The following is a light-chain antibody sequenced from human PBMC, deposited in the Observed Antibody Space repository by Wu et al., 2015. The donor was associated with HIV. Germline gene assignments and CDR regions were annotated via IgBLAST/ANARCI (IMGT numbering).Light chain of an antibody. V-gene: IGKV3D-20*02. Sequence: EIVLTQSPGTLSLSPGERATLSCRASQSVSSGYLAWYQQKPGQAPRLLIYGASSRATGIPDRFSGSGSGTDFTLTISRLEPEDFAVYYCQQRGNWPLFTFGPGTKVDIK. CDR1: QSVSSGY. CDR2: GAS. CDR3: QQRGNWPLFT. J-gene: IGKJ3*01.